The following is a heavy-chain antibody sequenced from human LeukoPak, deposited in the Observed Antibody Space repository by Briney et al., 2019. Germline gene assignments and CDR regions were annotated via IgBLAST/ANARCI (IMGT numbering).Heavy chain of an antibody. V-gene: IGHV4-34*01. Sequence: SETLSLTCAVYGGSFSGYYWSWIRQPPGKGLEWIGEINHSGSTNYNPSLKSRVTISVDTSKNQFSLKLSSVTAVDTAVYYCARAYCSSTSCRNWFDPWGQGTLVTVSS. CDR2: INHSGST. CDR1: GGSFSGYY. J-gene: IGHJ5*02. CDR3: ARAYCSSTSCRNWFDP. D-gene: IGHD2-2*01.